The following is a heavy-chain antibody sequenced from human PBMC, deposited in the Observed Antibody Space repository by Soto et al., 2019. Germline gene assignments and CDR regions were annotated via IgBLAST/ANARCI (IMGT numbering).Heavy chain of an antibody. Sequence: GGSLRLSCAASGFTFSSYAMSWVRQAPGKGLEWVSAISGSGGSTYYADSVKGRFTISRDNSKNTLYLQMNSLRAEDTAVYFCARDCSGGSCYPGMDVWGQGTTVTVSS. J-gene: IGHJ6*02. D-gene: IGHD2-15*01. CDR1: GFTFSSYA. CDR3: ARDCSGGSCYPGMDV. V-gene: IGHV3-23*01. CDR2: ISGSGGST.